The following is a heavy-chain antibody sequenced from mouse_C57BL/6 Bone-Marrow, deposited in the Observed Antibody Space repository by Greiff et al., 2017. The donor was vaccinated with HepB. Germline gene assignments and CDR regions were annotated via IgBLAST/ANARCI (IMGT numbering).Heavy chain of an antibody. CDR1: GFSLSTSGMG. CDR2: IYWDDDK. Sequence: QVTLKESGPGILQSSQTLSLTCSFSGFSLSTSGMGVSWIRQPSGKGLEWLAHIYWDDDKRYNPSLKSRLTISKDTSRNQVFLKITSVDTADTATYYCARSHYYYGSSYDWFAYWGQGTLVTVSA. J-gene: IGHJ3*01. D-gene: IGHD1-1*01. V-gene: IGHV8-12*01. CDR3: ARSHYYYGSSYDWFAY.